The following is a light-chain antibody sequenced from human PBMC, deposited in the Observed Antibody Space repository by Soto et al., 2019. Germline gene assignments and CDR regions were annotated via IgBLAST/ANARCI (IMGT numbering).Light chain of an antibody. CDR2: AAS. CDR3: QQYGTSSRT. Sequence: DIVMTQSPATLSVSPGERATLSCRASHSVGSNLAWSQQRPGQAPRLLIYAASTRATGVPARFSGSGSGTDFALTISSLQPDDFATYYCQQYGTSSRTFGQGTKVDIK. J-gene: IGKJ1*01. CDR1: HSVGSN. V-gene: IGKV3-15*01.